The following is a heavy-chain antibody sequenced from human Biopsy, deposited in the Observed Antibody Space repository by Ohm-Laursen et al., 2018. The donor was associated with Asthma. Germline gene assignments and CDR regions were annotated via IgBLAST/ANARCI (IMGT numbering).Heavy chain of an antibody. CDR2: INPNSGAT. CDR1: GYTFISYA. CDR3: ARGQKSAGDRWFDP. V-gene: IGHV1-2*02. Sequence: GASVKVSCKASGYTFISYAIHWVRQAPGQRLEWMGWINPNSGATNYAQKFQGRVTMTRDTSISTAYMEVSRLRSDDTAVYYCARGQKSAGDRWFDPWGQGTLVTVSS. J-gene: IGHJ5*02. D-gene: IGHD6-13*01.